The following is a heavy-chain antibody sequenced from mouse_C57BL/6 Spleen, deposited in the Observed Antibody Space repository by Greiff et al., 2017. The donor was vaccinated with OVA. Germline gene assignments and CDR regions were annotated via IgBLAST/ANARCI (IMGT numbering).Heavy chain of an antibody. D-gene: IGHD1-1*01. CDR1: GYTFTSYW. CDR3: ASPITTVVATSRYFDV. Sequence: VQLQQPGAELVKPGASVKLSCKASGYTFTSYWMHWVKQRPGQGLEWIGMIHPNSGSTNYNEKFKSKATLTVDKSSSTAYMQLSSLTSEDSAVYYCASPITTVVATSRYFDVWGTGTTVTVSS. V-gene: IGHV1-64*01. J-gene: IGHJ1*03. CDR2: IHPNSGST.